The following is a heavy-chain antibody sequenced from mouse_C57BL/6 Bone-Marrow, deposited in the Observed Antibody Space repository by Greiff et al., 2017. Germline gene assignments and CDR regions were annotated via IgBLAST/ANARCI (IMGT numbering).Heavy chain of an antibody. CDR1: GFTFSSYG. D-gene: IGHD2-3*01. Sequence: EVQLVESGGDLVKPGGSLKLTCAASGFTFSSYGMSWVRQTPDKRLEWLATISSGGSYTYYPDSVKGRFTISRDNAKNTLYLQMGSRKSEDTAMYYCARDGYYFDYWGQGTTLRVSS. CDR2: ISSGGSYT. CDR3: ARDGYYFDY. V-gene: IGHV5-6*01. J-gene: IGHJ2*01.